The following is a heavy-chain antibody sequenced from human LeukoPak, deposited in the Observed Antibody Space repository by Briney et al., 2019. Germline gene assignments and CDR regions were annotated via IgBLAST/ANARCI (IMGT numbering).Heavy chain of an antibody. D-gene: IGHD6-13*01. CDR2: RNPNRCNT. CDR1: VYTFTSYD. V-gene: IGHV1-8*01. Sequence: GASVKVSCKASVYTFTSYDINWVRQATGQGLEWMGWRNPNRCNTGYAQKLQGRVPMTRNTSLSTAYMDLSSLRSEGTAVYYCAAGIAAAGTFYWGQGTLVTVSS. CDR3: AAGIAAAGTFY. J-gene: IGHJ4*02.